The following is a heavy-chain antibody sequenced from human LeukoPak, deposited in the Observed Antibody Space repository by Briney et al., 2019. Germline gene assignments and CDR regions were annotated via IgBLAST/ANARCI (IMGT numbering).Heavy chain of an antibody. J-gene: IGHJ4*02. V-gene: IGHV3-21*01. CDR1: GLIFSSHT. CDR2: ISSSSTYI. CDR3: ARDTGPFDC. Sequence: KAGGSLRLSCAASGLIFSSHTMNWVRQAPGKGLEWVSSISSSSTYIDYADSVKGRFTISRDNAKNSLYLQMSSLRAEDTAVYYCARDTGPFDCWGQGTLVTVSS.